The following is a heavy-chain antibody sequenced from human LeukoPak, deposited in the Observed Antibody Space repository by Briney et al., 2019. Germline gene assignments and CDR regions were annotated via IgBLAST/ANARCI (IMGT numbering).Heavy chain of an antibody. CDR3: ARDDPFATTEDAFDI. D-gene: IGHD1-1*01. J-gene: IGHJ3*02. CDR1: GFTFSTYS. CDR2: ISGSSETI. V-gene: IGHV3-48*01. Sequence: GGSLRLSCAASGFTFSTYSINWVRQAPGKGLEWVSVISGSSETIFYADSVKGRFTISRDNAKNSVYLQMNSLRAEDTAVYHCARDDPFATTEDAFDIWGQGTMVTVSS.